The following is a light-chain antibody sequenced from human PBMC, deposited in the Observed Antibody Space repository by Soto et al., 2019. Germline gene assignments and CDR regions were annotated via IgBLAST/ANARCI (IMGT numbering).Light chain of an antibody. Sequence: EIVLTQSPGTLSLSPGERATLSCRASQKISSYLAWYQQKPGQAPRLLIYDASNRATGIPARFSGSGSGTDFTLTISSLEPEDFAVYCCQQRSNWPPLTFGGGTKVEIK. V-gene: IGKV3-11*01. J-gene: IGKJ4*01. CDR2: DAS. CDR3: QQRSNWPPLT. CDR1: QKISSY.